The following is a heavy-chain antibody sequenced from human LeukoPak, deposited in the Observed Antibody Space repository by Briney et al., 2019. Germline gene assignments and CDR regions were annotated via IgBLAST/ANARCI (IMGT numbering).Heavy chain of an antibody. J-gene: IGHJ4*02. V-gene: IGHV3-30*18. CDR2: ISYDGSNK. Sequence: PGGSLRLSCAASGFTFSSYGMHWVRQAPGKGLEWVAVISYDGSNKYYADSVKGRFTISRGNSKNTLYLQMNSLRAEDTAVYYCAKPRSGWYGFDYRGQGTLVTVSS. CDR1: GFTFSSYG. D-gene: IGHD6-19*01. CDR3: AKPRSGWYGFDY.